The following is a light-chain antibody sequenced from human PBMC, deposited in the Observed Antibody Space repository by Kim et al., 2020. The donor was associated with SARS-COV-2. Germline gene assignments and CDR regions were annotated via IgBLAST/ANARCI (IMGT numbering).Light chain of an antibody. CDR3: QSADSSGTYPV. CDR1: ALPKQY. Sequence: SYELTQPPSVSVSPGQTARITCSGDALPKQYAYWYQQKPGQAPVLVIYKDSERPSGIPERFSGSSSGTTVTLTISGVQAEDEADYYCQSADSSGTYPVFGGGTHLTVL. V-gene: IGLV3-25*03. CDR2: KDS. J-gene: IGLJ3*02.